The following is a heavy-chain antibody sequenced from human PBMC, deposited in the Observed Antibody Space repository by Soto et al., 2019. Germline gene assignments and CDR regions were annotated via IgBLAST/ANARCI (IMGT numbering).Heavy chain of an antibody. CDR1: GFTFSSYA. D-gene: IGHD3-22*01. CDR3: AKDTTRYYDSSGYLSYYFDY. CDR2: ISGSGGST. J-gene: IGHJ4*02. V-gene: IGHV3-23*01. Sequence: EVQLLESGVGLVQPGGSLRLSCAASGFTFSSYAMSWVRQAPGKGLEWVSAISGSGGSTYYADSVKGRFTISRDNSKNTLYLQMNSLRAEDTAVYYCAKDTTRYYDSSGYLSYYFDYWGQGTLVTVSS.